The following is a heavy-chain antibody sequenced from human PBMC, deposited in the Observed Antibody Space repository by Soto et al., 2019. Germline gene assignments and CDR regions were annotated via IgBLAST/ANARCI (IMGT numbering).Heavy chain of an antibody. D-gene: IGHD3-9*01. J-gene: IGHJ4*02. CDR3: ARAGRYYDILTGRSCFDY. CDR1: GGSFSGYY. V-gene: IGHV4-34*01. Sequence: QVQLQQWGAGLLKPSETLSLTCAVYGGSFSGYYWSWIRQPLGKGLEWIGEINHSGSTNYNPSLKSRVTISVDTSKNQFSLKLSSVTAADTAVYYCARAGRYYDILTGRSCFDYWGQGTLVTVSS. CDR2: INHSGST.